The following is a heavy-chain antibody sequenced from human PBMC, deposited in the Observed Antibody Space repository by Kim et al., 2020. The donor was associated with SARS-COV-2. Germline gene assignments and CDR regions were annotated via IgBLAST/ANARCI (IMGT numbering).Heavy chain of an antibody. Sequence: GGSLRLSCAASGFTFSTYAMSWVRQAPGKGLEWVSGISGSGGSTYYADSVRGRFTISRDNSKNTLFLQMSSLTADDTAVYYCARTRSCSGTSCYVDFWGQGTLVTVSS. D-gene: IGHD2-2*01. V-gene: IGHV3-23*01. CDR1: GFTFSTYA. CDR2: ISGSGGST. J-gene: IGHJ4*02. CDR3: ARTRSCSGTSCYVDF.